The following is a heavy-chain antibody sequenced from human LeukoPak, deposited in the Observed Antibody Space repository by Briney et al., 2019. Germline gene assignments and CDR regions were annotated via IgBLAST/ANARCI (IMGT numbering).Heavy chain of an antibody. J-gene: IGHJ4*02. V-gene: IGHV3-74*01. CDR1: VFTPTSYW. Sequence: GGSLRLSRAPSVFTPTSYWMTWVREAPAQGLMCVSRINRDGSGTTYADSVNSRFTISRDNAKDKLYLQMNSLRAEDTAVYYCARGPMLGDSFDYWGQGTLVTVSS. D-gene: IGHD3-10*02. CDR2: INRDGSGT. CDR3: ARGPMLGDSFDY.